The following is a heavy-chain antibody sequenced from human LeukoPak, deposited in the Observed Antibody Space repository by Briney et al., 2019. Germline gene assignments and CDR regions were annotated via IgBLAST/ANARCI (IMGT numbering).Heavy chain of an antibody. CDR3: AKTTTGYSSGRFPGWPVDY. D-gene: IGHD6-19*01. Sequence: VQPGGSLTLSCAASGFTFSSYAMYWVRQAPGKGLEWVSGIFGSGGSTHYADSVKGRFTISRDNSKNTVYLQMNSLRAEDTAVYYCAKTTTGYSSGRFPGWPVDYWGQGTLVTVSS. V-gene: IGHV3-23*01. J-gene: IGHJ4*02. CDR1: GFTFSSYA. CDR2: IFGSGGST.